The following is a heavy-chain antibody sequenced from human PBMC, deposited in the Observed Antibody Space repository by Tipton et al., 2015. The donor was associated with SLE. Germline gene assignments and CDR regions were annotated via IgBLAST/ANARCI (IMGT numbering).Heavy chain of an antibody. Sequence: SLRLSCAASGFTFSSYAMHWVRQAPGKGLEWVAVISYDGSNKNYADSVKGRFTISRDNSKNTLYVQMNSLRAEDTAVYYCAKGGVGGYDYFDYWGQGILVTVSS. CDR3: AKGGVGGYDYFDY. CDR1: GFTFSSYA. CDR2: ISYDGSNK. V-gene: IGHV3-30*04. J-gene: IGHJ4*02. D-gene: IGHD5-12*01.